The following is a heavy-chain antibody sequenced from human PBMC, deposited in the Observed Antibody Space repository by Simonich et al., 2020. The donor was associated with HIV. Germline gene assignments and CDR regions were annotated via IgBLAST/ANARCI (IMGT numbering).Heavy chain of an antibody. D-gene: IGHD2-2*01. J-gene: IGHJ4*02. CDR2: INHSGNT. CDR3: ARGFYQRLYYFDY. CDR1: GGSFSGYY. V-gene: IGHV4-34*01. Sequence: QVQLQQWGAGLLKPSETLSLTCAVYGGSFSGYYWSWIRPPPGKGLRWIREINHSGNTNYNTSLKSRVTISVDTSKNQFSLKLSSVTAADTAVYYCARGFYQRLYYFDYWGQGTLVTVSS.